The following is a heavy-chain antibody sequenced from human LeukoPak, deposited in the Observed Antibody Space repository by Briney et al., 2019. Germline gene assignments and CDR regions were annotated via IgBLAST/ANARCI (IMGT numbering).Heavy chain of an antibody. CDR1: GFTFSSYS. CDR3: ARDRLEMATAFDY. V-gene: IGHV3-21*01. Sequence: GGSLRLSCAASGFTFSSYSMNWVRQAPGKGLEWVSSISSSSSYIYYADSVKGRFTISRDNAKNSLYLRMNSLRAEDTAVYYCARDRLEMATAFDYWGQGTLVTVSS. CDR2: ISSSSSYI. J-gene: IGHJ4*02. D-gene: IGHD5-24*01.